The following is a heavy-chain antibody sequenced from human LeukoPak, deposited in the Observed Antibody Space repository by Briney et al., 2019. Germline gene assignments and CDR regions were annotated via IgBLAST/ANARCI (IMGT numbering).Heavy chain of an antibody. J-gene: IGHJ4*02. D-gene: IGHD6-19*01. Sequence: GGSLRLSCAASGLTVSNNHMSWVRQAPGKGLEWVSVIYSGGSTYYADSVKGRFTISRDKSKNTIYLQMNNLRAEDTAVYYCARVRGGWFLDYWGQGTLVTVSS. V-gene: IGHV3-53*01. CDR1: GLTVSNNH. CDR3: ARVRGGWFLDY. CDR2: IYSGGST.